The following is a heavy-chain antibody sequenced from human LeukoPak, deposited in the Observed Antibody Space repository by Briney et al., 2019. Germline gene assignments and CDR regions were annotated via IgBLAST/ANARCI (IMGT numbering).Heavy chain of an antibody. J-gene: IGHJ2*01. Sequence: SETLSLTCTVSGGSITSYYWSWVRQPPGKGLEWIGEINHSGSTNYNPSLKSRVTISVDTSKNQFSLKLSSVTAADTAVYYCARRRTSIAARPGWYFDLWGRGTLVTVSS. V-gene: IGHV4-34*01. CDR1: GGSITSYY. CDR3: ARRRTSIAARPGWYFDL. CDR2: INHSGST. D-gene: IGHD6-6*01.